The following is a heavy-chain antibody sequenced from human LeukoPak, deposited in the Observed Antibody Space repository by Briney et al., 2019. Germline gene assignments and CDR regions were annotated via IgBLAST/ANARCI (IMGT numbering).Heavy chain of an antibody. J-gene: IGHJ4*02. D-gene: IGHD3-10*01. CDR1: GFSFSSYA. CDR3: AKDDGSGSYYPHYFDY. CDR2: ISGGGGTT. V-gene: IGHV3-23*01. Sequence: PGGSLRLSCAASGFSFSSYAMSWVRQAPGKGLEWVSSISGGGGTTYYGDSVKGRFTISRDNSKNTLYLQMNSLRAEDTAIYYCAKDDGSGSYYPHYFDYWGQGTLVTVSS.